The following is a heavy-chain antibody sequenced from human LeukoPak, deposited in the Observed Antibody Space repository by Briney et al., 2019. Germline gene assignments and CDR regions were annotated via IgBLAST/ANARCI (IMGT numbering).Heavy chain of an antibody. J-gene: IGHJ6*03. CDR2: ISSSGSTI. CDR3: ARGAGSGADYYYYYYMDV. V-gene: IGHV3-48*03. Sequence: GGSLRLSCAASGFTFSSYEMNWVRQAPGKGLEWVSYISSSGSTIYYADSVKGRFTISRDNAKNSLYLQMNSLRAEDTAVYYCARGAGSGADYYYYYYMDVWGKGTTVTAS. CDR1: GFTFSSYE. D-gene: IGHD1-26*01.